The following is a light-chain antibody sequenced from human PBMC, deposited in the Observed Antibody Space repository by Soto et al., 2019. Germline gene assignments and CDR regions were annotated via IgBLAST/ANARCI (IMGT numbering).Light chain of an antibody. CDR1: QSVDSY. CDR2: DAS. CDR3: QQRSNWPLYT. V-gene: IGKV3-11*01. J-gene: IGKJ2*01. Sequence: EIVLTQSPAALSLSPGERATLSCRASQSVDSYLARYQHKPGQAPRLLIYDASNRATGIPDRFSGSGSGTDFTLTISSLEPEDFAVYYCQQRSNWPLYTFGQGTKVEIK.